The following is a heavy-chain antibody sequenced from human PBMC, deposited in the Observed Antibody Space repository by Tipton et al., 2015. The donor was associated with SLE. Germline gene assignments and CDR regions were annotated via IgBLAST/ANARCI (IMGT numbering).Heavy chain of an antibody. D-gene: IGHD6-6*01. CDR1: GGSISSGGYY. Sequence: TLSLTCTVSGGSISSGGYYWSWIRQHPGKGLEWIGYIYYSGSTYYNPSLKSRVTISVDTSKNQFSLKLSSVTAADTAVYYCARDSSSWGFDHWGQGTLVTVSS. J-gene: IGHJ4*02. CDR3: ARDSSSWGFDH. CDR2: IYYSGST. V-gene: IGHV4-31*03.